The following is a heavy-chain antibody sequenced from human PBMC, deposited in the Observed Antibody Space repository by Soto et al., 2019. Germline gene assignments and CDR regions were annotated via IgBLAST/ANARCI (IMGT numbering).Heavy chain of an antibody. CDR2: IYWNDDK. J-gene: IGHJ4*02. D-gene: IGHD3-22*01. CDR1: EFSLSTSGVA. Sequence: QITLKESGPTLVKPTQTLTLTCTFSEFSLSTSGVAVGWIRQPPGKAPEWLSLIYWNDDKRYSPSLESRLTITKDTSKNQVVFTMNNMDPVDTATYYCAIIAHFYEDDYFPYWGQGALVTVSS. CDR3: AIIAHFYEDDYFPY. V-gene: IGHV2-5*01.